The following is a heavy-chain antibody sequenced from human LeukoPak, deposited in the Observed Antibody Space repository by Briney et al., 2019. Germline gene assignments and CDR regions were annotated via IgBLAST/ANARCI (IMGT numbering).Heavy chain of an antibody. CDR1: GFSVSNYY. CDR3: TRGQSYCGADCYSD. CDR2: MYTGGGR. J-gene: IGHJ4*02. Sequence: GGSLRLSCAASGFSVSNYYMNWVRQPPGKGLEWVSVMYTGGGRYYGDSVKGRFTISRDNSENTVFLQMNSLRVEDTALYYCTRGQSYCGADCYSDWGQGTLVTVSS. D-gene: IGHD2-21*02. V-gene: IGHV3-66*01.